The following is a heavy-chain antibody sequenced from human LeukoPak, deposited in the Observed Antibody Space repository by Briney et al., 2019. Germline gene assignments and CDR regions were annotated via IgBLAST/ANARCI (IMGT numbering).Heavy chain of an antibody. J-gene: IGHJ3*02. Sequence: GGSLRLSCAASGFTFSSYSMNWVRQAPGKGLEGVSSISSSSSYIYYADSVKGRFTSSIDNAKNSLYLQMNSLRAEDTAVYYCARDIGWELVDAFDIWGQGTMVTVSS. V-gene: IGHV3-21*01. CDR1: GFTFSSYS. CDR2: ISSSSSYI. D-gene: IGHD1-26*01. CDR3: ARDIGWELVDAFDI.